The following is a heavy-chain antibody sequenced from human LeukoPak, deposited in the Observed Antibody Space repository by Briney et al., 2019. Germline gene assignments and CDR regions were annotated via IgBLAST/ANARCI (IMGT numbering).Heavy chain of an antibody. Sequence: GGSLRLSCAASAFTFSNYTMHWVRQAPGKGLEWVAVISYDGSNKYCADSVKGRFTISRDNSKNTLYLQMNSLRGEDTAVYYCARIPRTWLRFPYFDYWGQGTLVTVSS. CDR3: ARIPRTWLRFPYFDY. CDR2: ISYDGSNK. J-gene: IGHJ4*02. CDR1: AFTFSNYT. V-gene: IGHV3-30-3*01. D-gene: IGHD5-12*01.